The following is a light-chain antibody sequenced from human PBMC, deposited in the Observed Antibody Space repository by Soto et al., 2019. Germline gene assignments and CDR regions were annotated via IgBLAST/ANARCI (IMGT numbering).Light chain of an antibody. CDR3: QQYGSSWT. CDR1: QSVTSSY. V-gene: IGKV3-20*01. J-gene: IGKJ1*01. Sequence: EIVLTQSPGTLSLSPGERATLSCRASQSVTSSYLAWYQQRPGQAPRLLIYGASSRATGVPDRFSGSGSGTDFTLTISRLEPEAFGMYYCQQYGSSWTFGQGTQVQFK. CDR2: GAS.